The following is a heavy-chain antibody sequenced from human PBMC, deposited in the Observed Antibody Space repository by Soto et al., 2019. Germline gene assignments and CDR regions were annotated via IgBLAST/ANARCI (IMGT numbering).Heavy chain of an antibody. CDR2: ISSSGSTI. V-gene: IGHV3-11*01. CDR3: AGSDYYGSGSYWDYYYYGMDV. CDR1: GFTFSDYY. Sequence: QVQLVESGGGLVKPGGSLRLSCEASGFTFSDYYMSWIRQAPGKGLEWVSYISSSGSTIYYADSVKGRFTISRDNAKNPLYLQMNSLRAEDTAVYYCAGSDYYGSGSYWDYYYYGMDVWGQGTTVTVAS. J-gene: IGHJ6*02. D-gene: IGHD3-10*01.